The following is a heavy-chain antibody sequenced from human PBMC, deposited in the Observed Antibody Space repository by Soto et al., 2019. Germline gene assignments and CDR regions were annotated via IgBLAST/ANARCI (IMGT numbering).Heavy chain of an antibody. CDR2: IYYRGNA. D-gene: IGHD3-9*01. CDR3: ARLEGLATISYYFDF. Sequence: QLQLQESGPGLVKPSETLSLTCSVSDDSINSDKYYWGWIRQPPGKVLEWIGSIYYRGNAYYNPSLQTRVTISLDKSRSQFSLKLNSVPAADSAVYFCARLEGLATISYYFDFWGPGALVTVSS. V-gene: IGHV4-39*01. J-gene: IGHJ4*02. CDR1: DDSINSDKYY.